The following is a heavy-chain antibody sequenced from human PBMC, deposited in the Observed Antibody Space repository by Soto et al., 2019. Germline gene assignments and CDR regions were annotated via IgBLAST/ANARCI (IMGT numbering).Heavy chain of an antibody. V-gene: IGHV3-7*03. Sequence: GGSLKVSCAASGVTFSRYSMSWVRQAPGKGLEWVANIKTDGSETHYVDSVKGRFTISRDNPKTSLYLQMNSLRVEDTAVYFCTSDRYPRFLQGSGSYPHYWGPATPGT. D-gene: IGHD3-10*01. J-gene: IGHJ4*02. CDR1: GVTFSRYS. CDR2: IKTDGSET. CDR3: TSDRYPRFLQGSGSYPHY.